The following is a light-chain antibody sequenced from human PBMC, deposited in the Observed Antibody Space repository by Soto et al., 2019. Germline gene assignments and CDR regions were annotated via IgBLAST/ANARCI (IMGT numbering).Light chain of an antibody. J-gene: IGKJ1*01. CDR2: DAS. V-gene: IGKV3-20*01. CDR1: QSVSSSY. Sequence: EIGLTQSPGTLSLSPGERATLSCRASQSVSSSYLAWYQQKPGQAPRLLIYDASNRATGIPARFSGSGSGTEFTLTISSLQSEDFAVYYCQQYGSSPVTFGQGTKV. CDR3: QQYGSSPVT.